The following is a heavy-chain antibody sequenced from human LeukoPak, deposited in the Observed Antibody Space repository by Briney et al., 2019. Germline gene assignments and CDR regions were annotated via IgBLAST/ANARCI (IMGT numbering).Heavy chain of an antibody. CDR2: MNPNSGNT. Sequence: ASVKVSCKASGYTFTSYDINWERQATGQGLEWMVWMNPNSGNTGYAQKFQGRVTMTRNTSISTAYMELSSLRSEDTAVYYCARGGYDSSGYYPFDYWGQGTLVSVSS. J-gene: IGHJ4*02. V-gene: IGHV1-8*01. D-gene: IGHD3-22*01. CDR3: ARGGYDSSGYYPFDY. CDR1: GYTFTSYD.